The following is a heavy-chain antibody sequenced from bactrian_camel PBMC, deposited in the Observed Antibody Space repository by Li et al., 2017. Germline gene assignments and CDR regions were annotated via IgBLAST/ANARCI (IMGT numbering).Heavy chain of an antibody. CDR2: INTGGGDAT. V-gene: IGHV3S53*01. CDR1: PNIYRGNC. D-gene: IGHD1*01. J-gene: IGHJ4*01. Sequence: HVQLVESGGGSVEAGGSLQLSCEASPNIYRGNCLGWFRQAPDKEREGVAAINTGGGDATYYAASVKGRFTISRDNAKNTVYLQMNNLKPEDTAVYCCAADIGPFLPSVSHMWTGDYFGQGTQVTVS.